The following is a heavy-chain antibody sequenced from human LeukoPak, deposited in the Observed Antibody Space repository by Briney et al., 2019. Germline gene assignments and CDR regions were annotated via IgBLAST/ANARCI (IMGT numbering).Heavy chain of an antibody. CDR1: GFTFSSYA. CDR2: ISYDGSNK. CDR3: ASFRVAVAGTSPSVYNWFDP. J-gene: IGHJ5*02. V-gene: IGHV3-30-3*01. D-gene: IGHD6-19*01. Sequence: GGSLRISCAASGFTFSSYAMHWVRQAPGKGLEWVAVISYDGSNKYYADSVKGRFTISRDNSKNTLYLQMNSLRAEDMAVYYCASFRVAVAGTSPSVYNWFDPWGQGTLVTVSS.